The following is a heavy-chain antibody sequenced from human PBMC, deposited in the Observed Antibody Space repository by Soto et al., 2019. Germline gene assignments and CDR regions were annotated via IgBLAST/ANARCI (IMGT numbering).Heavy chain of an antibody. V-gene: IGHV4-30-4*01. D-gene: IGHD6-13*01. CDR1: GGSISSGDYY. J-gene: IGHJ5*02. CDR2: IYYSGST. CDR3: ARAPPVAAADIDP. Sequence: PSETLSLTCTVSGGSISSGDYYWSWIRQPPGKGLEWIGYIYYSGSTYYNPSLKSRVTISVDTSKNQFSLKLSSVTAADTAVYYCARAPPVAAADIDPWGQGTLVTVSS.